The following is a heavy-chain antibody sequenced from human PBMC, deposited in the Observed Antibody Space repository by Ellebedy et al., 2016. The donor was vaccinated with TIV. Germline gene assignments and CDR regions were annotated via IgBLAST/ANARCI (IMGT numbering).Heavy chain of an antibody. CDR1: GYFFNSYA. CDR2: INPTGGST. D-gene: IGHD3-22*01. CDR3: ARETYTSGYCDY. J-gene: IGHJ4*02. Sequence: AASVKVSCKAAGYFFNSYAISWVRQAPGQGLEWMGIINPTGGSTRYAQKFQGRVTMTRDTSTSTVYMELRSLRTEDTAVYYCARETYTSGYCDYWGQGTLVTVSS. V-gene: IGHV1-46*02.